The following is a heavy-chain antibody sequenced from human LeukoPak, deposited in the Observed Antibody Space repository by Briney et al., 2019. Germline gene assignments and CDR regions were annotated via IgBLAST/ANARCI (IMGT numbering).Heavy chain of an antibody. CDR2: IKQDGSEK. Sequence: GSLRLSCAASGFTFSSYWMSWVRQAPGKGLEWVANIKQDGSEKYYVDSVKGRFTISRDNAKNSLYLQMNSLRAEDTAVYYCAREGRRYYGSGSPNGMDVWGQGTTVTVSS. D-gene: IGHD3-10*01. J-gene: IGHJ6*02. CDR1: GFTFSSYW. V-gene: IGHV3-7*01. CDR3: AREGRRYYGSGSPNGMDV.